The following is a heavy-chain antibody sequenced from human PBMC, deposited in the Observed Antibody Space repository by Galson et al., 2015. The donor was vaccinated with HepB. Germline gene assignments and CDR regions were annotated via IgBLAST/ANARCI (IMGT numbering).Heavy chain of an antibody. Sequence: LSLTCTVSGGSINNNHYFWGWVRQPPGKGLQWIGNIFYRGTTYYTPSLQSRVTISVDTSRNQFSLKLTSVTAADTALYYCARFDQWLPGAFDIWGLGTMVTVSS. CDR2: IFYRGTT. CDR3: ARFDQWLPGAFDI. D-gene: IGHD6-19*01. J-gene: IGHJ3*02. CDR1: GGSINNNHYF. V-gene: IGHV4-39*01.